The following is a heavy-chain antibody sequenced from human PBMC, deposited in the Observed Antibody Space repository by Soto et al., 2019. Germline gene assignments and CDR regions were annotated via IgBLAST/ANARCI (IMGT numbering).Heavy chain of an antibody. D-gene: IGHD3-16*01. Sequence: AGSLTLSCPGSGFTFTSNGMHWVRQAPGKGLEWVAVISYDGSDKYYGDSVKGRFTISRDDSKNTLYLQMNSLRVEDTAIYYCAKTAGYDYVWGSSGLDPWGQGTLVTVSS. J-gene: IGHJ5*02. V-gene: IGHV3-30*18. CDR1: GFTFTSNG. CDR2: ISYDGSDK. CDR3: AKTAGYDYVWGSSGLDP.